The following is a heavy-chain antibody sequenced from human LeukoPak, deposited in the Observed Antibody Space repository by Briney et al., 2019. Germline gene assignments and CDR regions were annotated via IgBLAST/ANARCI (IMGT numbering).Heavy chain of an antibody. CDR1: GGSISSGGYY. CDR3: ARGGYFDWLSR. J-gene: IGHJ4*02. CDR2: IYYSGST. V-gene: IGHV4-31*03. D-gene: IGHD3-9*01. Sequence: PSETLSLTCTVSGGSISSGGYYWSWIRQHPGKGLEWIGYIYYSGSTYYNPSLKSRVTISVDTSKNQFSLKLSSVTAADTAVHYCARGGYFDWLSRWGQGTLVTVSS.